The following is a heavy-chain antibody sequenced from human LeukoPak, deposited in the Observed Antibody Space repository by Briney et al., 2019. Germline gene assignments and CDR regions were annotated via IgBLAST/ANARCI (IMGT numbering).Heavy chain of an antibody. CDR2: IGYSGRT. CDR1: GGSISGSSYY. J-gene: IGHJ5*02. V-gene: IGHV4-39*01. Sequence: SETLSLTCNVSGGSISGSSYYWGWIRQPPGKGLEWIGCIGYSGRTYYNPSLKSRVTISVHTSKTQFSLKLSFVTAADTAVYYCARRMGVAQLASWGQGTLVTVSS. D-gene: IGHD2-2*01. CDR3: ARRMGVAQLAS.